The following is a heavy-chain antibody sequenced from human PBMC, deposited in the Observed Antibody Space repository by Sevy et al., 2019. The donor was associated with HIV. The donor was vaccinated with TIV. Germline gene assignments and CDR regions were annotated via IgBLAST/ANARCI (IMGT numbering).Heavy chain of an antibody. CDR1: GYTFTSNG. Sequence: ASVKVSCRASGYTFTSNGIAWVRQAPGQGLAWMGWINTKNGNENYAQKDQGRVTMTIDTSTSTGYMELRSLRSDDTAMYYCARDRGYCSGGSCYIQQWGQGTLVTVSS. D-gene: IGHD2-15*01. CDR2: INTKNGNE. V-gene: IGHV1-18*01. J-gene: IGHJ1*01. CDR3: ARDRGYCSGGSCYIQQ.